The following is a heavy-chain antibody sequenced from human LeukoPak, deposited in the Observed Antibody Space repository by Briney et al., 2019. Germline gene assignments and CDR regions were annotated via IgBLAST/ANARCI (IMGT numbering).Heavy chain of an antibody. D-gene: IGHD6-19*01. CDR1: GFTFSSYG. CDR2: IWYDGSNK. Sequence: GRSLRLSCAASGFTFSSYGMHWVRQAPGKGLEWVAVIWYDGSNKYYADSVKGRFTISRDNSKNTLYLQMNSLRAEDTAVYYCAREFRIAVAGTAYAFDIWGQGTMVTVSS. V-gene: IGHV3-33*01. J-gene: IGHJ3*02. CDR3: AREFRIAVAGTAYAFDI.